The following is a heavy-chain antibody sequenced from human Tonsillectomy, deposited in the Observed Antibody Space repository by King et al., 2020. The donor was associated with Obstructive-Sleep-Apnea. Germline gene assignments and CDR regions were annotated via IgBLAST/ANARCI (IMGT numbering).Heavy chain of an antibody. CDR3: ARTAEVRGVIRIHYGMDV. D-gene: IGHD3-10*01. CDR2: ISHAGSNK. J-gene: IGHJ6*02. V-gene: IGHV3-30*14. Sequence: VQLVESGGGVVQPGRSLRRSCAASGFTFSIFSMHWVRQAPGKGLEWVAVISHAGSNKFYADSVKGRFTISSDNSKNTLYLQMNNLRGEDTAVYYCARTAEVRGVIRIHYGMDVWGQGTTVTVSS. CDR1: GFTFSIFS.